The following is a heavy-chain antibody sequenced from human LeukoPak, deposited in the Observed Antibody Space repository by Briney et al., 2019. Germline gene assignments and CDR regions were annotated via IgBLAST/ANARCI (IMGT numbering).Heavy chain of an antibody. CDR2: IYYSGST. Sequence: SETLSLTCTVSGGSISSYYWSWIRQPPGKGLEWVGYIYYSGSTNYNPSLKSRVTISVDTSKNQFSLKLSSVTAADTAVYYCARHSSGWYFDYWGQGTLVTVSS. V-gene: IGHV4-59*08. J-gene: IGHJ4*02. CDR1: GGSISSYY. CDR3: ARHSSGWYFDY. D-gene: IGHD6-19*01.